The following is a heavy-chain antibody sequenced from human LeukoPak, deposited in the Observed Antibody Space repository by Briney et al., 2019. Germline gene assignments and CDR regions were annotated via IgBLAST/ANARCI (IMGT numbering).Heavy chain of an antibody. J-gene: IGHJ4*02. V-gene: IGHV3-23*01. CDR3: AKDLPDIVVVPAAISKFDY. Sequence: GGSLRLSCAASGFTFSSYAMSWVRQAPGKGLEGVSAISGSGGSTYYADSVKGRFTISRDNSKNTLYLQMNSLRAEDTAVYYCAKDLPDIVVVPAAISKFDYWGQGTLVTVSS. CDR1: GFTFSSYA. CDR2: ISGSGGST. D-gene: IGHD2-2*01.